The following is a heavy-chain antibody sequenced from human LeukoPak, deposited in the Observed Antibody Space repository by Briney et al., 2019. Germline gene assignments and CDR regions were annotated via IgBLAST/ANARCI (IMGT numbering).Heavy chain of an antibody. CDR3: ARDTRYCSSTSCYTYWFDP. D-gene: IGHD2-2*02. V-gene: IGHV1-69*05. CDR1: GGTLSSYA. CDR2: IIPIFGTA. Sequence: SVKVSCKASGGTLSSYAISWVRQAPGQGLEWMGGIIPIFGTANYAQKFQGRVTITTDESTSTAYMELSSLRSEDTAVYYCARDTRYCSSTSCYTYWFDPWGQGTLVTVSS. J-gene: IGHJ5*02.